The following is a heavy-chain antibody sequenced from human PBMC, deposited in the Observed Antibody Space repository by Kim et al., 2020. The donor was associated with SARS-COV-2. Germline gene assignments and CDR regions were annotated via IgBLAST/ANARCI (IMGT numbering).Heavy chain of an antibody. CDR1: GFTFSSYC. J-gene: IGHJ4*02. Sequence: GGSLRLSCAASGFTFSSYCMHWVRQDPGKGLVWVSRVNSDGSITSYADSVKGRFTISRDNTKNTLYLQMNSLRADDTAVYYCARAVDYWGQGTLVTVSS. CDR2: VNSDGSIT. V-gene: IGHV3-74*01. CDR3: ARAVDY.